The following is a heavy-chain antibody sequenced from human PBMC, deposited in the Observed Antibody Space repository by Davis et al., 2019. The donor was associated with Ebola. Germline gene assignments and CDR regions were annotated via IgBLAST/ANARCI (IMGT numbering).Heavy chain of an antibody. CDR2: INRNGGST. J-gene: IGHJ5*02. CDR3: AKGEEWFDP. V-gene: IGHV3-20*04. CDR1: GFTFDDYG. Sequence: GESLKISCAASGFTFDDYGMSWVRQASGKGLEWVSGINRNGGSTGYADSVKGRFTISRDNSKNTLYLQMNSLRAEDTAVYYCAKGEEWFDPWGQGTLVTVSS.